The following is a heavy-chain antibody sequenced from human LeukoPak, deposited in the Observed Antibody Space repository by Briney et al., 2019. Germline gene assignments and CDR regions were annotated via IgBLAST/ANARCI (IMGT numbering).Heavy chain of an antibody. V-gene: IGHV4-59*12. D-gene: IGHD3-3*01. CDR2: IHYSGST. J-gene: IGHJ6*04. CDR1: GGSIGTYY. Sequence: SETLSLTCIVSGGSIGTYYWSWIRQPPGKGLEWIGYIHYSGSTKYNPSLKSRATMSVDTSKNQFSLKLSSVTAADTAVYYCARSADYDFWDVWGKGTTVTVSS. CDR3: ARSADYDFWDV.